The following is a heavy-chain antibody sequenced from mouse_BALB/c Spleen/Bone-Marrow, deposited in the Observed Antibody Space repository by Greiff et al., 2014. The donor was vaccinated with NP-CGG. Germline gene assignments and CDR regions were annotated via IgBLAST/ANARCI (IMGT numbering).Heavy chain of an antibody. Sequence: QVQLKESGSVLVRPGALVKLSCKASGYTFTSSWMHWAKQRPGQGLEWIGDIHPNSGNTNYNEKFRGKATLTVDTSSNTAYVDLSSLTSEDSAVYYCARSYRFWYFDVWGAGTTVTVSS. CDR1: GYTFTSSW. D-gene: IGHD2-14*01. CDR2: IHPNSGNT. V-gene: IGHV1S130*01. CDR3: ARSYRFWYFDV. J-gene: IGHJ1*01.